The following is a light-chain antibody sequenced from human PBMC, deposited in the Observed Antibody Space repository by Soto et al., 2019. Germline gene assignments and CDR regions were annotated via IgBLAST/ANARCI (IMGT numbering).Light chain of an antibody. CDR2: EVS. J-gene: IGLJ2*01. V-gene: IGLV2-8*01. CDR1: SSDVGGYNY. CDR3: SSYAASNNLV. Sequence: QSALTQPPSASGSPGQSVTISCTGTSSDVGGYNYVSWYQQHPGKAPKLMIYEVSERPSGVPDRFSGSKSGNTASLTVSGLKAEDEADYYCSSYAASNNLVFGGGTKLTVL.